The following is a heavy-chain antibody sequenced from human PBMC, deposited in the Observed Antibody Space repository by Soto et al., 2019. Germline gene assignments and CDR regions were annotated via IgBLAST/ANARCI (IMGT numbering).Heavy chain of an antibody. CDR3: ARELGISRHDAFDI. CDR1: GYTFTGYY. Sequence: GASVKVSCKASGYTFTGYYMHWVRQAPGQGLEWMGWINPNSGGTNYAQKFRGWVTMTRDTSISTAYMELSRLRSDDTAVYYCARELGISRHDAFDIWGQGTMVTVSS. CDR2: INPNSGGT. V-gene: IGHV1-2*04. J-gene: IGHJ3*02. D-gene: IGHD7-27*01.